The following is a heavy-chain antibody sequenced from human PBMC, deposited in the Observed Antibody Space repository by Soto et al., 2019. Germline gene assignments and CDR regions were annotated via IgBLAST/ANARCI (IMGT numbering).Heavy chain of an antibody. J-gene: IGHJ3*02. V-gene: IGHV3-9*01. CDR3: AKDMRLGYCSGGSCPQGDAFDI. D-gene: IGHD2-15*01. CDR1: GFTFDDYA. CDR2: ISWNSGSI. Sequence: EVQLVESGGGLVQPGRSLRLSCAASGFTFDDYAMHWVRQAPGKGLEWVSGISWNSGSIGYADSVKGRFTISRDNAKNSLYLQMNSLRAEDTDLYYCAKDMRLGYCSGGSCPQGDAFDIWGQGTMVTVSS.